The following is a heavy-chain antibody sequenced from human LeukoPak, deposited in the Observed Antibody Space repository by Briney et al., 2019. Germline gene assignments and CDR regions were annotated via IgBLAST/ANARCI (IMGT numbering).Heavy chain of an antibody. V-gene: IGHV1-46*01. Sequence: ASVKVSCKASGYTFTYYYTHWVRRAPGHGLEWMGLINPNGGSTDHAQKFQGRVTMTRDTSTTTVYMELSSLRSEDTAVYYCARAAGDSYGYRYYFDYLGQGTLVTVSS. D-gene: IGHD5-18*01. CDR3: ARAAGDSYGYRYYFDY. CDR1: GYTFTYYY. CDR2: INPNGGST. J-gene: IGHJ4*02.